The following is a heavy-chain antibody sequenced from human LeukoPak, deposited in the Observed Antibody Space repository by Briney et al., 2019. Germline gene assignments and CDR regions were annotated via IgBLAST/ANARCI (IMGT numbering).Heavy chain of an antibody. D-gene: IGHD1-7*01. CDR3: ATLAGTTLYYYYMDV. CDR1: GYTLTEIA. V-gene: IGHV1-24*01. Sequence: ASVKVSCKVSGYTLTEIAMHWVRQAPGKGLEWMGGFDPEDGETIYAQKFQGRVTMTEDTSTDTAYMELSSLRSEDTAVYYCATLAGTTLYYYYMDVWGKGTTVTVSS. CDR2: FDPEDGET. J-gene: IGHJ6*03.